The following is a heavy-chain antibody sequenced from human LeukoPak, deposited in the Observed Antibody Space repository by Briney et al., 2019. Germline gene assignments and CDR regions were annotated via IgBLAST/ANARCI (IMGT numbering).Heavy chain of an antibody. CDR1: GGSISSSSYY. V-gene: IGHV4-39*07. D-gene: IGHD3-10*01. CDR3: ARHSYGSGSYLILGDYFEY. Sequence: SETLSLTCTVSGGSISSSSYYWGWIRQPPGKGLEWIGRIYYSGSTYYNPSLKSRFTISVDKSKTPFSLKMSSVTAADTAVYYCARHSYGSGSYLILGDYFEYWGQGTLVTVSS. CDR2: IYYSGST. J-gene: IGHJ4*02.